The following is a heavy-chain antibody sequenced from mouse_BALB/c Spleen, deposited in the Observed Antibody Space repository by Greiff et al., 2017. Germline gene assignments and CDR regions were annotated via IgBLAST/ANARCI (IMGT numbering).Heavy chain of an antibody. CDR2: ISYDGSN. D-gene: IGHD2-14*01. Sequence: EVKLLESGPGLVKPSQSLSLTCSVTGYSITSGYYWNWIRQFPGNKLEWMGYISYDGSNNYNPSLKNRISITRDTSKNQFFLKLNSVTTEDTATYYCARVDRYYAMDYWGQGTSVTVSS. CDR3: ARVDRYYAMDY. J-gene: IGHJ4*01. CDR1: GYSITSGYY. V-gene: IGHV3-6*02.